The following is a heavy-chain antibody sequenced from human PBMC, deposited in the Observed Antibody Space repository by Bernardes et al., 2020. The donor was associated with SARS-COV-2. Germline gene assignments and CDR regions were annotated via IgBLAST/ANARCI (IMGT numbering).Heavy chain of an antibody. CDR3: ARSRDYGDFGGILRGYYFDY. CDR2: ISGSAGST. CDR1: GYSFSSCA. Sequence: GGSLRLSCAASGYSFSSCAMTWVRQAPGKGLEWVLAISGSAGSTSYADSLKGRFTISRDNSKNTLHLQMNSLRAEDTAVYYCARSRDYGDFGGILRGYYFDYWGQGTLVTVSS. V-gene: IGHV3-23*01. J-gene: IGHJ4*02. D-gene: IGHD4-17*01.